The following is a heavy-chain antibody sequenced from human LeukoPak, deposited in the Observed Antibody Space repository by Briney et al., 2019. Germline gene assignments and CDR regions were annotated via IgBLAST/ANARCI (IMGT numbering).Heavy chain of an antibody. CDR3: AKYLAVTTIYYYYGMDV. V-gene: IGHV3-23*01. CDR1: GFTFSSYA. Sequence: PGGSLRLSCAASGFTFSSYAMSWVRQAPEKGLEWVSAISGSGGSTYYADSVKGRFTISRDNSKNTLYLQMNSLRAEDTAVYYCAKYLAVTTIYYYYGMDVWGQGTTVTVSS. J-gene: IGHJ6*02. CDR2: ISGSGGST. D-gene: IGHD4-17*01.